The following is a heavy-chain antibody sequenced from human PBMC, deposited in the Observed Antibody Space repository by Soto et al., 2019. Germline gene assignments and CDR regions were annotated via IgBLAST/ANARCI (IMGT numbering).Heavy chain of an antibody. D-gene: IGHD3-10*01. CDR3: ASASGAYYLDC. Sequence: PGGALRLSCAASGFTFSRYSMHWVRQAPGKGLEYVSVTTSDGGTSFYANSVKGRFPISRDTSKNMLYLQMGSLSPSALAVYFCASASGAYYLDCSGHGTPVTVSS. CDR1: GFTFSRYS. CDR2: TTSDGGTS. J-gene: IGHJ4*01. V-gene: IGHV3-64*01.